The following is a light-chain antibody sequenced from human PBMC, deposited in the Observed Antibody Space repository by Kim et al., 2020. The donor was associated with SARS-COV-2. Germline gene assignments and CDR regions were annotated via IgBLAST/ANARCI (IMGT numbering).Light chain of an antibody. Sequence: GRRVTISCSGSSSNIGSNYVYWYQQLPGTAPKLLIYRNNQRPSGVPDRFSGSKSSTSASLAISGLRSEDEADYYCAAWDDSLSGVVFGGGTQLTVL. CDR1: SSNIGSNY. J-gene: IGLJ2*01. CDR3: AAWDDSLSGVV. V-gene: IGLV1-47*01. CDR2: RNN.